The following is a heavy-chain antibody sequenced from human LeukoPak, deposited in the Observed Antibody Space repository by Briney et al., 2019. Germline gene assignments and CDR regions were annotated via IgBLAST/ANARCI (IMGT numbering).Heavy chain of an antibody. CDR1: GYTFTGYY. Sequence: ASVKVSCKASGYTFTGYYMHWVRQAPGQGLEWMGWFNPNSGGTNYAQKFQGRVTMTRDTSISTAYMELSRLRSDDTAVYYCARDLRSSIAAAGRFNYWGQGTLVTVSS. D-gene: IGHD6-13*01. CDR2: FNPNSGGT. J-gene: IGHJ4*02. V-gene: IGHV1-2*02. CDR3: ARDLRSSIAAAGRFNY.